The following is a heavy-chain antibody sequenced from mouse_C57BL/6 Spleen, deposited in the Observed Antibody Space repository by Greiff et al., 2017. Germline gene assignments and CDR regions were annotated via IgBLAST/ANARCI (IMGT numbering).Heavy chain of an antibody. D-gene: IGHD1-1*01. J-gene: IGHJ4*01. CDR3: ARQTIYYGSRGAMDY. CDR2: ISGGGGNT. CDR1: GFTFSSYT. V-gene: IGHV5-9*01. Sequence: EVQGVESGGGLVKPGGSLKLSCAASGFTFSSYTMSWVRQTPEKRLEWVATISGGGGNTYFPDSVKGRFTISRDNAKNTLYLQMSSLRSEDTALYYCARQTIYYGSRGAMDYWGQGTSVTVSS.